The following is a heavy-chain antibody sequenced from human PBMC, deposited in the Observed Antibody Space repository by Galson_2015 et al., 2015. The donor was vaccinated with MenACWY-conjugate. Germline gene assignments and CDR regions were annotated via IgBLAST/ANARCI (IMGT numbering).Heavy chain of an antibody. D-gene: IGHD2-21*02. Sequence: SLRLSCAASGFTFSRFWMHWVRQAPGKGLVWVSRINGDGSVTSYADSVKGRFTISRDNAKNTLYLQMNSLRAEDTAVYYCTRVAYCGGDCLTWGQGTLVTVSS. CDR3: TRVAYCGGDCLT. V-gene: IGHV3-74*01. CDR1: GFTFSRFW. J-gene: IGHJ5*02. CDR2: INGDGSVT.